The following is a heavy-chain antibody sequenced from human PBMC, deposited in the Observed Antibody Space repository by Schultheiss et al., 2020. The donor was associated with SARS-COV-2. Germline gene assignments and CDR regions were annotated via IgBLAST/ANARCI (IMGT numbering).Heavy chain of an antibody. CDR3: ARRDSSAWASWFDP. V-gene: IGHV1-8*02. CDR2: MSANSATT. Sequence: ASVKVSCKASGYTFTGYYMHWVRQAPGQGLEWMGWMSANSATTGSAQKFQGRVTLTSDSSISTAFMELSRLTSEDTAVYYCARRDSSAWASWFDPWGQGTLVTVSS. D-gene: IGHD3-22*01. J-gene: IGHJ5*02. CDR1: GYTFTGYY.